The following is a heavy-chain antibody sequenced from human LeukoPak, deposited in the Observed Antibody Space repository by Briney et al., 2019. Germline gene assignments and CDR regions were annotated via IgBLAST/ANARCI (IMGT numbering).Heavy chain of an antibody. CDR1: GYTFTGYY. D-gene: IGHD6-13*01. Sequence: GASVKVSCKASGYTFTGYYMHWVRQAPGQGLEWMGWINPSSGGTNYAQKFQGRVTMTRDTSISTAYMELSRLRSDDTAVYYCARKGYSSSWWSFDYWGQGTLVTVSS. CDR2: INPSSGGT. CDR3: ARKGYSSSWWSFDY. J-gene: IGHJ4*02. V-gene: IGHV1-2*02.